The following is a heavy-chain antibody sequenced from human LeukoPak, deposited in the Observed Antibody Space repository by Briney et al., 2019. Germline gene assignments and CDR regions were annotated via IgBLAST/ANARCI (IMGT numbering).Heavy chain of an antibody. CDR2: ISSGSKYI. Sequence: PGESLRLSCAVSGFKFNTHNRNWVRQAPGKGLEWVSSISSGSKYILYADSVKGRFTVSRDNAKNSLYLQMNSLRAEDTAVYYCARVRAGLQAFDTWGQGTLVTVSS. D-gene: IGHD4-11*01. V-gene: IGHV3-21*01. CDR3: ARVRAGLQAFDT. CDR1: GFKFNTHN. J-gene: IGHJ5*02.